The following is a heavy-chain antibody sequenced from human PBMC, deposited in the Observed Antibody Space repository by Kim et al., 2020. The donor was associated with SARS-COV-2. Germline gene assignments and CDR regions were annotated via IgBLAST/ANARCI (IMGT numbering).Heavy chain of an antibody. D-gene: IGHD6-25*01. J-gene: IGHJ4*02. CDR3: ARDRPPSGYYFDY. CDR2: IYYSGST. Sequence: SETLSLTCTVSGGSISSGGYYWSWIRQHPGKGLEWIGCIYYSGSTYYNPSLKSRITISVDTSKNQFSLKLSSVTAADTAVYYCARDRPPSGYYFDYWGQGTLVTVSS. V-gene: IGHV4-31*03. CDR1: GGSISSGGYY.